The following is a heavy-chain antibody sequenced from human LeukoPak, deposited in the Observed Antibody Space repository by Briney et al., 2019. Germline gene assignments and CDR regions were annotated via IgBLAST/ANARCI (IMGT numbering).Heavy chain of an antibody. CDR2: IRYDGSNK. V-gene: IGHV3-30*02. CDR1: GFTFSSYG. D-gene: IGHD4-17*01. Sequence: GGSPRLSCAASGFTFSSYGMHWVRQAPGKGLEWVAFIRYDGSNKYYADSVKGRFTISRDNSKNTLYMQMNSLRGEDTAVYYCAKDLTTVTTEGDYWGQGTLVTVSS. J-gene: IGHJ4*02. CDR3: AKDLTTVTTEGDY.